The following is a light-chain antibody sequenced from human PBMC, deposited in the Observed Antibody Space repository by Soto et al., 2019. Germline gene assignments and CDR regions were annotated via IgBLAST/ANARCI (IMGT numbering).Light chain of an antibody. J-gene: IGLJ1*01. CDR2: EVS. CDR3: SSYTSSNTLNYV. V-gene: IGLV2-14*01. Sequence: LTQPASVSGSPGQSITISCTGTSSDIGGYNYVSWYQHHPGKAPKLIIYEVSNRPSGVSNRFSGSKSGDTASLTISGLQAEDEADYYCSSYTSSNTLNYVFGTGTKVTVL. CDR1: SSDIGGYNY.